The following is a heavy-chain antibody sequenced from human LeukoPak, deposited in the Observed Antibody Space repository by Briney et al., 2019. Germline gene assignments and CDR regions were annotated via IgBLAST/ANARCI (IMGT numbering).Heavy chain of an antibody. CDR3: ARVQWELRGVGSYFEY. CDR2: IKQDGSGK. J-gene: IGHJ4*02. CDR1: GFTLSSYW. V-gene: IGHV3-7*01. Sequence: GGSLRLSCVVSGFTLSSYWMSWVRQAPGKGLEWVANIKQDGSGKYYVDSVKGRFTMSRDNAKNSLYLQMNSLRAEDTAVYYCARVQWELRGVGSYFEYWGQGALVTVSS. D-gene: IGHD1-26*01.